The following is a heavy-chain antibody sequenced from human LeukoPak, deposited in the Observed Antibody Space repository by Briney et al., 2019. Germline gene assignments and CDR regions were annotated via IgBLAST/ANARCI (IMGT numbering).Heavy chain of an antibody. J-gene: IGHJ4*02. Sequence: GGSLRLSCAASGFTFSSYAMSWVRQAPGKGLEWVSAISGSGGSTYYADSVKGRFTISRDNSKNTLYLQMNGLRAEDTAVYYCANPPAGSGSYYGNWGQGTLVTVSS. V-gene: IGHV3-23*01. CDR3: ANPPAGSGSYYGN. CDR2: ISGSGGST. CDR1: GFTFSSYA. D-gene: IGHD1-26*01.